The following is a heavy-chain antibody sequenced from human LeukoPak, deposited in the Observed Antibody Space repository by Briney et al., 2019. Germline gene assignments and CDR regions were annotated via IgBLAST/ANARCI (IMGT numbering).Heavy chain of an antibody. Sequence: SETLSLTCTVSGGSISNYYWNWIRQPPGKGLEWIGYIYFTGSTNYNPSLKSRVPISLDTSKNQFSLKLSSVTAADTAIYYCARGRWLQFSDWGPGTLVTVSS. CDR3: ARGRWLQFSD. CDR1: GGSISNYY. V-gene: IGHV4-59*01. J-gene: IGHJ4*02. D-gene: IGHD5-24*01. CDR2: IYFTGST.